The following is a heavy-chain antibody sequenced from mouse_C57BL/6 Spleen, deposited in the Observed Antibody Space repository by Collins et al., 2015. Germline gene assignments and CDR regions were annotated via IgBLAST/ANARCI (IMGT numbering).Heavy chain of an antibody. J-gene: IGHJ2*01. V-gene: IGHV1S81*02. CDR3: ARAGLRRGYYFDY. CDR1: GYTFTSYW. D-gene: IGHD2-4*01. CDR2: INPSNGRT. Sequence: QVQLQQPGAELVKPGASVKLSCKASGYTFTSYWMHWVKQRPGQGLEWIGEINPSNGRTNYNEKFKSKATLTVDKSSSTAYIQLSSLTSEDSAVYYCARAGLRRGYYFDYWGQGTTLTVSS.